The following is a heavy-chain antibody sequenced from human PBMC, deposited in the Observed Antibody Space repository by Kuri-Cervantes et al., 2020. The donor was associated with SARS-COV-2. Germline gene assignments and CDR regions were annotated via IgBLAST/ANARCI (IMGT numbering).Heavy chain of an antibody. D-gene: IGHD2-21*01. V-gene: IGHV4-39*01. CDR3: ASISLVVSGGAY. CDR2: IYCSGST. Sequence: PGSMSLACTVSGGSISSSSYYWGWIRQPPGKGLEWIGSIYCSGSTYYNPSLKRRVTISLDTSKNQFSLKQSSVTAADTAVYYCASISLVVSGGAYWGQGTLVTVSS. CDR1: GGSISSSSYY. J-gene: IGHJ4*02.